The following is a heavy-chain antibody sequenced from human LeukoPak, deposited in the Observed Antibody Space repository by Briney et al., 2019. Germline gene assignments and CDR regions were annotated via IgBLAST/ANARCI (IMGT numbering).Heavy chain of an antibody. CDR1: GYSFTSNW. D-gene: IGHD2-15*01. CDR2: IDPSDSYI. J-gene: IGHJ5*02. CDR3: ASTQGYCTGGSCYAT. Sequence: GESLKISCKGSGYSFTSNWITWVRQMPGKGLEWMGRIDPSDSYINYSLSFQGHVTFSADKSISTAYLQWSSLKASDTAMYYCASTQGYCTGGSCYATWGQGTRVTVSS. V-gene: IGHV5-10-1*01.